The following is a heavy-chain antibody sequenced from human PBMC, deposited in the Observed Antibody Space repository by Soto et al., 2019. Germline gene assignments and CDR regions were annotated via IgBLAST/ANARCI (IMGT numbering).Heavy chain of an antibody. CDR3: ERDRYRGSYYQAFDI. CDR1: GGPISSYY. D-gene: IGHD1-26*01. Sequence: SEPLSLTFTVPGGPISSYYWSWIRQPAGKGLEWIGRIYTSGSTNYNPSPKSRVTMSVDTSKNQSSLKLSSVTAADTAVYYCERDRYRGSYYQAFDIWGQGTMVTVSS. J-gene: IGHJ3*02. CDR2: IYTSGST. V-gene: IGHV4-4*07.